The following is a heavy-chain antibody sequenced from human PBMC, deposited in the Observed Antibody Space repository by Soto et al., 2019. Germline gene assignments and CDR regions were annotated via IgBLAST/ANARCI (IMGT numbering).Heavy chain of an antibody. D-gene: IGHD7-27*01. CDR1: GGTFTTSS. CDR3: ATDVVRSTGGDS. V-gene: IGHV1-69*01. Sequence: QVQLVQSGAEVKELGSSVKVSCKTSGGTFTTSSFVWVRQGPGQGLEWMGGIIPIFSKTNFAPKFQGRVTFTAAESTRTVYMDLSSLRSEDTAIYYCATDVVRSTGGDSWGQGTLVTVSS. CDR2: IIPIFSKT. J-gene: IGHJ4*02.